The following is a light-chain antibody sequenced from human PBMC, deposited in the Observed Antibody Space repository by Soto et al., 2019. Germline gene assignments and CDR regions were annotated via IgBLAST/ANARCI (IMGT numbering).Light chain of an antibody. V-gene: IGKV3-20*01. CDR1: QSVNGNY. J-gene: IGKJ2*01. Sequence: EIVLTQSPGTLSLSPGERATLSCRASQSVNGNYLTWYQQKPGQATRLLIDGASTSATGTPDRFRGSGAGTDFTLTISRLEPEDFSVYYCQQYGSSFRYTFGQGTKLEIK. CDR3: QQYGSSFRYT. CDR2: GAS.